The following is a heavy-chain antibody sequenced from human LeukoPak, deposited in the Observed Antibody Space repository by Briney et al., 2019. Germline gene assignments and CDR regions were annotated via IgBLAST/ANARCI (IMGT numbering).Heavy chain of an antibody. CDR2: ISSSSTI. V-gene: IGHV3-48*04. CDR1: GFTFSSYG. D-gene: IGHD3-22*01. CDR3: ARDLYRIVVVPHYFDY. Sequence: GGSLRLSCAASGFTFSSYGMTWVRQAPGKGLEWVSYISSSSTIYYADSVKGRFTISRDNAKNSLYLQMNSLRAEDTAVYYCARDLYRIVVVPHYFDYWGQGTLVTVSS. J-gene: IGHJ4*02.